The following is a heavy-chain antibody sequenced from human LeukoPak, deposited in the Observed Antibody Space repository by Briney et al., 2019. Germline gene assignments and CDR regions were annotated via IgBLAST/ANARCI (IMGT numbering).Heavy chain of an antibody. CDR2: IYYSGST. V-gene: IGHV4-39*07. Sequence: PSETLSLTCTVSGGSISSSSYYWGWIRQPPGKGLEWIGSIYYSGSTYYNPSLKSRVTISVDTSKNQFSLKLSSVTAADTAVYYCARDSYYSASSGYYYFDYWGQGTLVTVSS. D-gene: IGHD3-22*01. CDR3: ARDSYYSASSGYYYFDY. J-gene: IGHJ4*02. CDR1: GGSISSSSYY.